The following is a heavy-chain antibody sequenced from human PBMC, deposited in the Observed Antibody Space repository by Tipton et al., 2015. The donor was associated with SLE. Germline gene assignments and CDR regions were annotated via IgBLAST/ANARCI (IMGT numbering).Heavy chain of an antibody. Sequence: GLVKPSETLSLTCTVSGDSINSHNWSWIRQPPGKGLEWIGEINHSGSTNYNPSLKSRVTISVDTSKNQFSLKLTSVTAADTAVYYCASRPVVTGEGAGDYWGQGTLVTVSS. V-gene: IGHV4-34*01. D-gene: IGHD2-21*02. CDR2: INHSGST. CDR3: ASRPVVTGEGAGDY. CDR1: GDSINSHN. J-gene: IGHJ4*02.